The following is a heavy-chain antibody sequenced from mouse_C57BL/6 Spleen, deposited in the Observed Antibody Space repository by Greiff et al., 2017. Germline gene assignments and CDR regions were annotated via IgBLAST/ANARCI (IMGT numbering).Heavy chain of an antibody. Sequence: QVQLQQPGAELVKPGASVKMSCKASGYTFTSYWITWVKQRPGQGLEWIGDIYPGSGSTNYNEKFKSKATLTVDTSSSTAYMQLSSLTSEDSAVYYCAREVNYYGTYYFDYWGQGTTLTVSS. V-gene: IGHV1-55*01. CDR2: IYPGSGST. D-gene: IGHD2-1*01. J-gene: IGHJ2*01. CDR1: GYTFTSYW. CDR3: AREVNYYGTYYFDY.